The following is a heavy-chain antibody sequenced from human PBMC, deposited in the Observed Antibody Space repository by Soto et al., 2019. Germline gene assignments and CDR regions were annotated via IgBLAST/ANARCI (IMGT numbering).Heavy chain of an antibody. CDR2: IHYSGTT. D-gene: IGHD6-19*01. J-gene: IGHJ4*02. Sequence: SETLSLTCSVSGGSISNYYWSWTRQPPGKGLEWIGYIHYSGTTNYNPSLKSRVAISVDTSKNHFSLKLSSVTAADTAIYYCARGSGWYYLWGQGTLVTVSS. CDR3: ARGSGWYYL. V-gene: IGHV4-59*01. CDR1: GGSISNYY.